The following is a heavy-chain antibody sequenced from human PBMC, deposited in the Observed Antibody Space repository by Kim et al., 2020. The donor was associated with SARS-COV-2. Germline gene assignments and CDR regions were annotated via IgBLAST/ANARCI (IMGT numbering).Heavy chain of an antibody. CDR3: ARGSWGSVPFNY. J-gene: IGHJ4*02. D-gene: IGHD7-27*01. V-gene: IGHV4-39*07. CDR1: DDSLTSTTYF. Sequence: SETLSLTCTVSDDSLTSTTYFWVWIRQPPGKGLEWIGTIHYSGSSYYNPSLKSRVTISVVKSNNQISLRLTSVTAADSALYYCARGSWGSVPFNYCGQGTLVTVSS. CDR2: IHYSGSS.